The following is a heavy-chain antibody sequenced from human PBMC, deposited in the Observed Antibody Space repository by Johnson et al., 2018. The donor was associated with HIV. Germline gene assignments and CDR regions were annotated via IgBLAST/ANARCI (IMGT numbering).Heavy chain of an antibody. J-gene: IGHJ3*02. Sequence: VQLVESGGGLVQPGGSLRLSCAASGFTFSSYWMSWVRQAPGKGLEWVSGINWNGGSTGYADSVKGRFTISRDNSKNTLYLQMNSLRAEDTAVYYCARDLTNWGVGDAFDIWGQGTMVTVSS. CDR2: INWNGGST. CDR3: ARDLTNWGVGDAFDI. V-gene: IGHV3-20*04. CDR1: GFTFSSYW. D-gene: IGHD7-27*01.